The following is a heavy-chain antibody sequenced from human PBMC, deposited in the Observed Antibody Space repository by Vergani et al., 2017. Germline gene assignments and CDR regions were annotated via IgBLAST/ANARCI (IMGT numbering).Heavy chain of an antibody. Sequence: EVQLVESGGGLVQPGGSLRLSCAASGFTVSSNYMSWVRQAPGKGLEWVSVIYSGGSTYYADSVKGRFTISRDYSKNTLYLQMNSLRAEDTAVYYCARDSFYDSSGYYHTMGAFDIWGQGTMVTVSS. CDR1: GFTVSSNY. CDR3: ARDSFYDSSGYYHTMGAFDI. CDR2: IYSGGST. V-gene: IGHV3-66*01. J-gene: IGHJ3*02. D-gene: IGHD3-22*01.